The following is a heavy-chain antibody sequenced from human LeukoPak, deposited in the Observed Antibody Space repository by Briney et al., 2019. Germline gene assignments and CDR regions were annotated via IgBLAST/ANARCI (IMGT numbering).Heavy chain of an antibody. CDR2: ISGSGGST. D-gene: IGHD1-26*01. V-gene: IGHV3-23*01. CDR1: EFSVGSNY. J-gene: IGHJ4*02. Sequence: GGSLRLSCAASEFSVGSNYMTWVRQAPGKGLEWVSAISGSGGSTYYADSVKGRFTISRDNSKNTLYLQMNSLRAEDTAVYYCAKDFNWWELLGDFDYWGQGTLVTVSS. CDR3: AKDFNWWELLGDFDY.